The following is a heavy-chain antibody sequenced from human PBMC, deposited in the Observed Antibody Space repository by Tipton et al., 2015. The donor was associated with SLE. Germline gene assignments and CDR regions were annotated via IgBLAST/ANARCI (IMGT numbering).Heavy chain of an antibody. CDR2: IYGSGST. CDR1: GASVTSYY. J-gene: IGHJ4*02. D-gene: IGHD3-3*01. V-gene: IGHV4-59*08. Sequence: TLSLTCSVSGASVTSYYWTWIRQPPGKGLEWIGYIYGSGSTNYNPSLRGRVTISDDTSRNQFSLRLNSVTAADTAVYYCARQPYYEFFSGFDYWGQGTLVTVSS. CDR3: ARQPYYEFFSGFDY.